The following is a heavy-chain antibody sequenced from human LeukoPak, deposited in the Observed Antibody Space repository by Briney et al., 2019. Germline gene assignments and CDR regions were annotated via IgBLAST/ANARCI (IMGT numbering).Heavy chain of an antibody. CDR2: IRYDGSNK. J-gene: IGHJ5*02. CDR3: AREVLWFGELYPLNWFDP. CDR1: GFTFSSYG. V-gene: IGHV3-30*02. Sequence: QPGGSLRLSCAASGFTFSSYGMHWVRQAPGKGLEWVAFIRYDGSNKYYADSVKGRFTISRDNSKNTLYLQMNSLRAEDTAVYYCAREVLWFGELYPLNWFDPWGQGTLVTVSS. D-gene: IGHD3-10*01.